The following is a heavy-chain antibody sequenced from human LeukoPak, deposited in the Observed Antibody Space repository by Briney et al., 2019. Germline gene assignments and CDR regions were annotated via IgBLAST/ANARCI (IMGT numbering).Heavy chain of an antibody. CDR3: ASGLGAY. V-gene: IGHV1-2*02. CDR1: GYDFTGYY. CDR2: INFNSGGT. Sequence: ASVKVSCKASGYDFTGYYMHWVRQAPGQGLEWMGWINFNSGGTKYVQKFQGGVTMTRDTSINTAYMELSRLKSDDTAVYYCASGLGAYWGQGTLVTVSS. J-gene: IGHJ4*02.